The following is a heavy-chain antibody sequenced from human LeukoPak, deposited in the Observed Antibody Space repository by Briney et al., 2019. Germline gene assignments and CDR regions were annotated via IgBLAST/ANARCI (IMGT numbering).Heavy chain of an antibody. CDR2: IRSDGSNK. V-gene: IGHV3-30*02. CDR3: AKPPHYYDSSGYYEY. Sequence: PGGSLRLSCAGSGFSFSSYGMHWVRQAPGKGLEWMAFIRSDGSNKYYADSVKGRFTISRDNSKNTLYLQMNSLRAEDTAVYYCAKPPHYYDSSGYYEYWGQGTLVTVSS. CDR1: GFSFSSYG. J-gene: IGHJ4*02. D-gene: IGHD3-22*01.